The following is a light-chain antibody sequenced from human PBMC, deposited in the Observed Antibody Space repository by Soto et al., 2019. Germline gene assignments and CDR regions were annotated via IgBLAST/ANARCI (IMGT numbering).Light chain of an antibody. J-gene: IGKJ3*01. Sequence: EIVLTQSPATLSLSPGERATLSCRASQSVGSYLAWYQQSPGQAPRLLIYDASNRATGVPARFSGSGSGTDFTLTVSGLEPEDFAVYYCHQRSNWPPSFGPGTKVDIK. CDR3: HQRSNWPPS. V-gene: IGKV3-11*01. CDR2: DAS. CDR1: QSVGSY.